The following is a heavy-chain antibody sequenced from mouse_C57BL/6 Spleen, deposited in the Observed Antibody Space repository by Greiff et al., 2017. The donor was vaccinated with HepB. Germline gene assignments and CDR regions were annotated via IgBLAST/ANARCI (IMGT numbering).Heavy chain of an antibody. V-gene: IGHV1-7*01. CDR3: ARDWDKRYFDV. J-gene: IGHJ1*03. CDR1: GYTFTSYW. D-gene: IGHD4-1*01. Sequence: QVHVKQSGAELAKPGASVKLSCKASGYTFTSYWMHWVKQRPGQGLEWIGYINPSSGYTKYNQKFKDKATLTADKSSSTDYMQLSSLTYEDSAVYYCARDWDKRYFDVWGTGTTVTVSS. CDR2: INPSSGYT.